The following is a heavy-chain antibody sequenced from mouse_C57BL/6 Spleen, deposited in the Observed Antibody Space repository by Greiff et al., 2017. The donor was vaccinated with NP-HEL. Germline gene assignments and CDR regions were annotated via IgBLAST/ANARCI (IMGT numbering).Heavy chain of an antibody. Sequence: EVKLVESGGGLVKPGGSLKLSCAASGFTFSSYTMSWVRQTPEKRLEWVATISGGGGNTYYPDSVKGRFTISRDNAKNTLYLQMSSLRSEDTALYYWASHYYGSSSFAYWGQGTLVTVSA. CDR3: ASHYYGSSSFAY. D-gene: IGHD1-1*01. CDR2: ISGGGGNT. V-gene: IGHV5-9*01. CDR1: GFTFSSYT. J-gene: IGHJ3*01.